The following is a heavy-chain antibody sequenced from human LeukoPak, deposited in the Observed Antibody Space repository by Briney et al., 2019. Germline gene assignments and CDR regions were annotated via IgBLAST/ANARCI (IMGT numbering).Heavy chain of an antibody. D-gene: IGHD2-2*01. CDR2: INHSGST. Sequence: SETLSLTCAVYGGSFSGYYWSWIRQPPGKGLEWIGEINHSGSTNYNPSLKSRVTISVDKSKNQFSLKLSSVTAADTAVYYCAREPVVVVPAAYWFDPWGQGTLVTVSS. J-gene: IGHJ5*02. CDR1: GGSFSGYY. V-gene: IGHV4-34*01. CDR3: AREPVVVVPAAYWFDP.